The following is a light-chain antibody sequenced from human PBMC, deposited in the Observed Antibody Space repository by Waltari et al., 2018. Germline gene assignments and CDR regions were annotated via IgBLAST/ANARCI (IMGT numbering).Light chain of an antibody. Sequence: EIVLTQYPGILSLSPGERATLSCKASQSVSSSHLAWYQQKSGQAPRLLIYGSSGRPTDIPDRFSGSGSGTDFTLTITRLEPEDFAVYYCQQYATSVWTFGQGTRVELK. CDR3: QQYATSVWT. J-gene: IGKJ1*01. CDR1: QSVSSSH. CDR2: GSS. V-gene: IGKV3-20*01.